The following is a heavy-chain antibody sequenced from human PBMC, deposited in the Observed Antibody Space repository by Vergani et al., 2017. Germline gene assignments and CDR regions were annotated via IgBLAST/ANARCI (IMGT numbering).Heavy chain of an antibody. CDR1: GFIFSDYN. CDR3: ARDRGCATISCYFSGAFDY. D-gene: IGHD2-2*01. CDR2: ISGRSSYV. Sequence: EVQVVQSGGGLVKPGGSLRLSCETPGFIFSDYNLNWVRQAPGSGLEWVASISGRSSYVNYAVSVKGRFTISRDNSKNTLILQMNGLRAEDTAVYYCARDRGCATISCYFSGAFDYWGLGTLVSVSS. J-gene: IGHJ4*02. V-gene: IGHV3-21*02.